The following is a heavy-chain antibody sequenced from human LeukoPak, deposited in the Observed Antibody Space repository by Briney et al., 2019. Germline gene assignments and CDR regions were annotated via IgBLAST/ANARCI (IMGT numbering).Heavy chain of an antibody. Sequence: GGSLRLSCAASGFTFSSYSMNWVRQAPGKGLEWVSFISSSSSTIYYADSVKGRFTISRDNVKNSLYLQMNSLRAEDTAVYYCARPPLRNDDAFDIWGQGTMVTVSS. V-gene: IGHV3-48*01. J-gene: IGHJ3*02. CDR2: ISSSSSTI. CDR3: ARPPLRNDDAFDI. CDR1: GFTFSSYS. D-gene: IGHD1-1*01.